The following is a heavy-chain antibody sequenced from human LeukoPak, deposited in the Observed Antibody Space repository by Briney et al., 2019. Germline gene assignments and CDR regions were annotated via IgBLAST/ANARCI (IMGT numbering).Heavy chain of an antibody. CDR1: GFTFSDYY. Sequence: PGGSLRLSCAASGFTFSDYYMNWIRQAPGKGLEWLSYISDSGGTIYYADSVKGRFTISRDNAKNSLYLQMNSLRPEDTAVYYCARDDCSSTSCYVNYWGQGTLVTVSP. J-gene: IGHJ4*02. CDR3: ARDDCSSTSCYVNY. CDR2: ISDSGGTI. V-gene: IGHV3-11*04. D-gene: IGHD2-2*01.